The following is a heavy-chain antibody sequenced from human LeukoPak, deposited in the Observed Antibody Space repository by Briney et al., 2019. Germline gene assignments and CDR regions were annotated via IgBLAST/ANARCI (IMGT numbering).Heavy chain of an antibody. CDR2: IYYSGST. J-gene: IGHJ4*02. V-gene: IGHV4-39*01. Sequence: PSETLSLTCTVSGGSISSSSFYWGSIRQPPGKGLGWLGSIYYSGSTYYNPSLKSRVTMSVDTSNNQFSLKLSTVIAADTAVYYCARHSSSWYMNPLDYWGQGTRVSVSS. CDR1: GGSISSSSFY. D-gene: IGHD6-13*01. CDR3: ARHSSSWYMNPLDY.